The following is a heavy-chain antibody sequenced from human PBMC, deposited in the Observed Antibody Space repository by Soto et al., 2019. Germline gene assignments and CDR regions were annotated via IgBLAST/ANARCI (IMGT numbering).Heavy chain of an antibody. CDR1: GGSISSSSYY. D-gene: IGHD5-18*01. V-gene: IGHV4-39*01. Sequence: NPAETLSLTCTVSGGSISSSSYYWGWSRQPPGKGLEWIGSIYYSGSTYYNPSLKSRVTISVDTSKNQFSLKLSSVTAADTAVYYCARPGLDTAMVYGMDVWGQGTTVTVSS. J-gene: IGHJ6*02. CDR3: ARPGLDTAMVYGMDV. CDR2: IYYSGST.